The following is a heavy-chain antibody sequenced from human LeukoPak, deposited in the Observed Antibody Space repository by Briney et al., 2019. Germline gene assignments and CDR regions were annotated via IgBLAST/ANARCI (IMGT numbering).Heavy chain of an antibody. CDR1: GFTFSNYA. V-gene: IGHV3-30-3*01. J-gene: IGHJ6*02. D-gene: IGHD4-11*01. CDR3: ARDYRDYYYGMDV. CDR2: ISYDGSNK. Sequence: PGGSLRLSCVASGFTFSNYAIHWVRQAPGKGLEWVAVISYDGSNKYYADSVKGRFTISRDNSKNTLYLQMNSLRAEDTAVYYCARDYRDYYYGMDVWGQGTTVTVSS.